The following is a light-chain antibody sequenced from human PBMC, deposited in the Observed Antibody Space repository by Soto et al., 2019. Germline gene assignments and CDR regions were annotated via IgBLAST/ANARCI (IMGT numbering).Light chain of an antibody. CDR2: KAS. J-gene: IGKJ1*01. CDR3: QQYNNNSWT. Sequence: DIQMTQSPSTRSKSVGERVTVSCLASQSISSWLAWYQHKPGKAPKLLIYKASTLEGGVTSRFSGSGSGTEFTLTISGLQPDDFATYYCQQYNNNSWTFGQGTKV. V-gene: IGKV1-5*03. CDR1: QSISSW.